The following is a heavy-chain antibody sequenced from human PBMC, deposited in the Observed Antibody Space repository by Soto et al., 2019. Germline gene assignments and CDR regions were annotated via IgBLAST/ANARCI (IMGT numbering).Heavy chain of an antibody. V-gene: IGHV3-23*01. J-gene: IGHJ5*02. Sequence: TGGSLRLSCAASGFNFYNYAMTWVRQAPGKGLEWVSGISGDGTRTYYGDSVKGRSTISRDNSKNTVFLQMNSLRAEDTALYYCVKDLRPNRGWFGPWGQGTRVTVSS. CDR1: GFNFYNYA. CDR2: ISGDGTRT. CDR3: VKDLRPNRGWFGP. D-gene: IGHD3-3*01.